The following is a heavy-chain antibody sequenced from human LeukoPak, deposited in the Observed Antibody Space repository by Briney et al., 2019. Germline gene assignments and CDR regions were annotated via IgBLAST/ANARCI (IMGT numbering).Heavy chain of an antibody. Sequence: GGSLRLSCAASGFTFSSYWMSWVRQAPGKGLEWVVNIKQDVCDKYYVDSVNGRFTISRDNAKNSVYLQMNSLRAEDTALYYCARAVAENWFDPWGQGTLVTVSS. J-gene: IGHJ5*02. CDR2: IKQDVCDK. CDR3: ARAVAENWFDP. CDR1: GFTFSSYW. D-gene: IGHD6-19*01. V-gene: IGHV3-7*01.